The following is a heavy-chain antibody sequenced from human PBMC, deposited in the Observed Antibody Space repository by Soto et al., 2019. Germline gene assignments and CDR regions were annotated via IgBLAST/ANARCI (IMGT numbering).Heavy chain of an antibody. J-gene: IGHJ4*02. V-gene: IGHV3-30*04. Sequence: PGGSLRLSCAASGFTFSRSAIHWVRQAPGKGLEWVAVISRDGSNKYYVVSVKGRFTISRDNSKNTLFLQMDSLRHEDTALYYCARSRSGAVADSFDFWGQGTLVTVSS. D-gene: IGHD3-10*01. CDR2: ISRDGSNK. CDR3: ARSRSGAVADSFDF. CDR1: GFTFSRSA.